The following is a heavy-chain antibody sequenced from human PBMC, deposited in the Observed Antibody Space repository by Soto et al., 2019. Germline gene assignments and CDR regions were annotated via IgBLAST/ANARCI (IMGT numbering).Heavy chain of an antibody. CDR3: AKDSLPFVVVTASACFDY. V-gene: IGHV3-23*01. D-gene: IGHD2-21*02. Sequence: GGSLRLSCAASGFTFSSYAMSWVRQAPGKGLEWVSAISGSGGSTYYADSVKGRFTISRDNSKNTLYLQMNSLRAEDTAVYYCAKDSLPFVVVTASACFDYWGQGTLVTVSS. CDR1: GFTFSSYA. J-gene: IGHJ4*02. CDR2: ISGSGGST.